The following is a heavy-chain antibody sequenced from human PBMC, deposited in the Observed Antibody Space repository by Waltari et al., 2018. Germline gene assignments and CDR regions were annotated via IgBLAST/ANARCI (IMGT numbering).Heavy chain of an antibody. CDR1: GFTLSSYW. CDR3: AREQWLDYYGMDV. Sequence: EVQLVESGGGLVQPGGSLRLSCAASGFTLSSYWMSWVRQAPGKGLEWVANIKQDGSEKYYVDSVKGRFTISRDNAKNSLYLQMNSLRAEDTAVYYCAREQWLDYYGMDVWGQGTTVTVSS. CDR2: IKQDGSEK. D-gene: IGHD6-19*01. V-gene: IGHV3-7*03. J-gene: IGHJ6*02.